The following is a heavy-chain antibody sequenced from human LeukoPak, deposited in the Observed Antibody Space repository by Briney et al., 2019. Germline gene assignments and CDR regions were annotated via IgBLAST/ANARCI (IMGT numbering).Heavy chain of an antibody. D-gene: IGHD2-2*01. J-gene: IGHJ5*02. CDR2: INHSGSS. CDR3: ARGSIVVVPAAKYNWFDP. CDR1: GGSFSGYY. Sequence: SETLSLTCAVYGGSFSGYYWSWIRQPPGKGLEWIGEINHSGSSNYNPSLKSRVPISVDTSKNQFSLKLSSVTAADTAVYYCARGSIVVVPAAKYNWFDPWGQGTLVTVSS. V-gene: IGHV4-34*01.